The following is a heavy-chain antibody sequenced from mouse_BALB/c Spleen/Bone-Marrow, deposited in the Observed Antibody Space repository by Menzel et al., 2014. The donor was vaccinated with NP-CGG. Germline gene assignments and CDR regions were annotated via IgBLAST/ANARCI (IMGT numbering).Heavy chain of an antibody. CDR2: IDPANGNT. CDR1: GFNIKDTY. V-gene: IGHV14-3*02. D-gene: IGHD2-2*01. J-gene: IGHJ2*01. CDR3: ASYVYGYYFDY. Sequence: EVHLVESGAELVKPGPSVKLSCTASGFNIKDTYMHWVKQRPEQGLEWIGRIDPANGNTKYDPKFQGKATITADTSSNTAYLQLSSLTSEDTAVYYCASYVYGYYFDYWGQGTTLTVSS.